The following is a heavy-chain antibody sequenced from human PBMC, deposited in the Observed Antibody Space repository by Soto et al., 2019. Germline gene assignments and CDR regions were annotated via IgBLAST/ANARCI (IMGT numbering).Heavy chain of an antibody. Sequence: GASVKVSCKASGYTFTSYAMHWVRQAPGQRLEWMGWINAGNGNTKYSQKFQGRVTITRDTSASTAYMELSSLRSEDTAVYYCARDSSRSVPGPFDYWGQGTLVTVSS. CDR3: ARDSSRSVPGPFDY. J-gene: IGHJ4*02. D-gene: IGHD3-16*02. CDR1: GYTFTSYA. CDR2: INAGNGNT. V-gene: IGHV1-3*01.